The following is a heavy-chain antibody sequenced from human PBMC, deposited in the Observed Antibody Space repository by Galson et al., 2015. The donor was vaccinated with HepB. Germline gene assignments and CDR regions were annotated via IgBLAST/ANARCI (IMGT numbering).Heavy chain of an antibody. D-gene: IGHD2-2*01. Sequence: ETLSLTCAVYGGSFSGYYWSWIRQPPGKGLEWIGEINHSGSTSYNPSLKSRVTISVDTSKNQFSLKLSSVTAADTAVYYCATERGFHCSSNSCSGGWFDPWGQGILVTVSS. J-gene: IGHJ5*02. CDR1: GGSFSGYY. CDR2: INHSGST. V-gene: IGHV4-34*01. CDR3: ATERGFHCSSNSCSGGWFDP.